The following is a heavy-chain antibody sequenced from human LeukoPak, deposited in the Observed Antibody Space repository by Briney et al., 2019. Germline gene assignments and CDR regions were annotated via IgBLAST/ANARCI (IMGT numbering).Heavy chain of an antibody. J-gene: IGHJ4*02. D-gene: IGHD3-16*01. CDR3: ARGLSDYVRGSSDY. CDR1: GFTVSINY. CDR2: IYSGGST. V-gene: IGHV3-66*01. Sequence: GGSLRLSCAASGFTVSINYMSWVRQAPGKGLEWVSVIYSGGSTYHADSVKGRFTISRDNSKNTVYLQMNSLRAEDTAVYYCARGLSDYVRGSSDYWGQGTLVTVSS.